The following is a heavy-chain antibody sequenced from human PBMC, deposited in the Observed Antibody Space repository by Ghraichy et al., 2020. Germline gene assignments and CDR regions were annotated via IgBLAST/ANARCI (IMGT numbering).Heavy chain of an antibody. CDR2: ISGDGGST. V-gene: IGHV3-43*02. CDR1: GFTFDDYA. Sequence: GGSLRLSCAASGFTFDDYAMHWVRQAPGKGLEWVSLISGDGGSTYYADSVKGRFTISRDNSKNSLYLQMNSLRTEDTALYYCAKDMGDYVWGSPYYYGMDVWGQGTTVTVSS. J-gene: IGHJ6*02. CDR3: AKDMGDYVWGSPYYYGMDV. D-gene: IGHD3-16*01.